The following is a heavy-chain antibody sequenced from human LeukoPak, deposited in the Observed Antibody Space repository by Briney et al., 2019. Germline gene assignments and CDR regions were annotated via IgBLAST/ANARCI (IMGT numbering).Heavy chain of an antibody. D-gene: IGHD3-16*01. J-gene: IGHJ4*02. CDR3: AKDGGLWVSAHRGDS. CDR2: ITTGGPNT. V-gene: IGHV3-23*01. Sequence: GGSLRLSCTASGFTFSSYTMSWVRQAPGKGLKWVSTITTGGPNTYYADSVKGRFTVSRDDSKNTLYLQMNSLRAEDTAVYYCAKDGGLWVSAHRGDSWGRGTLVTVSS. CDR1: GFTFSSYT.